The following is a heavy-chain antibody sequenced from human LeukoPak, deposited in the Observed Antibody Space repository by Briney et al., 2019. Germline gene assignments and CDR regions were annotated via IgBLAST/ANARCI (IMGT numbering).Heavy chain of an antibody. V-gene: IGHV4-4*07. D-gene: IGHD2-2*01. J-gene: IGHJ5*02. CDR3: AREIPPVVVVPAAMLIDWFDP. CDR2: IYTSGST. CDR1: GGSISSYY. Sequence: PSETLSLTCTVSGGSISSYYWSWIRQPAGKGLEWIGRIYTSGSTNYNPSLKSRVTMSVDTSKNQFSLKLSSVTAADTAVYYCAREIPPVVVVPAAMLIDWFDPWGQGTLVTVSS.